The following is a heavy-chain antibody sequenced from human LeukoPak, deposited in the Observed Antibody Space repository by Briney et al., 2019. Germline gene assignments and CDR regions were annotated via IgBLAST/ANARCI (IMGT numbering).Heavy chain of an antibody. CDR3: AHTGMYYYGSGSYYKDFDY. CDR1: GFSLSTSGVG. CDR2: LYWDDDK. Sequence: SGPTLVKPTXTLTLTCTFSGFSLSTSGVGVGWIRQPPGKALEWLALLYWDDDKRYSPSRKSRLTITKDPSKTQVVLTMTNMDPVDTATYYCAHTGMYYYGSGSYYKDFDYWGQGTLVTVSS. D-gene: IGHD3-10*01. J-gene: IGHJ4*02. V-gene: IGHV2-5*02.